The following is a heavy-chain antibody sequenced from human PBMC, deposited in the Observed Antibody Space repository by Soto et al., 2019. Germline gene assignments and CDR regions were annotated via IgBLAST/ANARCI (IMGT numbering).Heavy chain of an antibody. CDR1: GYTFFSFW. J-gene: IGHJ4*02. CDR3: ARRYCSRADCYSDA. V-gene: IGHV5-10-1*01. CDR2: IDPGDSSA. D-gene: IGHD2-2*01. Sequence: PGESLNISCHGSGYTFFSFWIVWVRQVPGKGLEWVGRIDPGDSSATYSPTFQGHVTTSADRSTRSAYLQWRSLRASDTAIYFCARRYCSRADCYSDAWGQGSLVTVSS.